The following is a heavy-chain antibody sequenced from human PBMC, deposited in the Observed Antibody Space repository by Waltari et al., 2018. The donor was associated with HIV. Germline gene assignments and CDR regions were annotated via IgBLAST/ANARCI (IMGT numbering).Heavy chain of an antibody. V-gene: IGHV3-23*01. Sequence: EVQLLESGGGLIQPGGALRHSCAASGFPYRSYARSWVRQAPGKGLQWVSIISGSGSTTYSADSVKGRVTISRDNSENTLYLQINSLRAEDTAVYYCAKGAFDMVVVSALDSWGHGTLVTVSS. J-gene: IGHJ5*01. CDR2: ISGSGSTT. D-gene: IGHD2-21*01. CDR1: GFPYRSYA. CDR3: AKGAFDMVVVSALDS.